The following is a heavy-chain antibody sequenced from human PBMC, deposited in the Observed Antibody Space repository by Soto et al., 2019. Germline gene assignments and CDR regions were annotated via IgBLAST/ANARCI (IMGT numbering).Heavy chain of an antibody. CDR2: INPNSGGT. D-gene: IGHD5-12*01. J-gene: IGHJ4*02. Sequence: ASVKVSCKASGYTFTGYYMHWVRQAPGQGLEWMGWINPNSGGTNYAQKFQGRVTMTRDTSISTAYMELSRLRSDDTAVYYCAREWTDGYNYFDYWGQGTLVTVSS. CDR3: AREWTDGYNYFDY. CDR1: GYTFTGYY. V-gene: IGHV1-2*02.